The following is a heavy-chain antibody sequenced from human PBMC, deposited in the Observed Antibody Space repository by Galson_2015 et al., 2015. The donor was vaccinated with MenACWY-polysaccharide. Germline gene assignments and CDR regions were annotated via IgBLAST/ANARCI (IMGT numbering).Heavy chain of an antibody. V-gene: IGHV3-74*01. CDR3: ARSRAWSTGSDYGRDV. J-gene: IGHJ6*02. CDR2: INRDGRST. D-gene: IGHD1-1*01. CDR1: GLPFSSYW. Sequence: ALRISGAASGLPFSSYWMYWVDQAPGKGLVWVSRINRDGRSTSYVVSVKGRFTISRDNAKHTLYLQSNSLRSDDTAVYYCARSRAWSTGSDYGRDVWGQGTTVTVSS.